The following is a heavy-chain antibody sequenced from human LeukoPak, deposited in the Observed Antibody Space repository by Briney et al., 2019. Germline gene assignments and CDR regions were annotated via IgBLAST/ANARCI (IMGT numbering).Heavy chain of an antibody. CDR2: INLDGSDK. V-gene: IGHV3-7*01. CDR3: ARDTRYFDY. Sequence: GGSLRLSCAASGFTFNNAWMTWVRQAPGKGLEWVGNINLDGSDKYYGDSVKGRFTISRDNAKNSLYLQMNSLRAEDTAVYYCARDTRYFDYWGQGNMVTVSS. J-gene: IGHJ4*02. CDR1: GFTFNNAW.